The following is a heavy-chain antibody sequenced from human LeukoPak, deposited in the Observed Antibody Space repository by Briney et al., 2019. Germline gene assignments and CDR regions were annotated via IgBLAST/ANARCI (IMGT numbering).Heavy chain of an antibody. CDR3: ARANPLYCSSTTCLFDY. V-gene: IGHV1-2*02. CDR1: GYTFTGYY. CDR2: INPNSGDT. D-gene: IGHD2-2*01. Sequence: GASVKVSCKASGYTFTGYYMHWVRQAPGQGVEWIGWINPNSGDTNYAQKFQGRVTMTRDTSISTAHMELSRLRSDDTAVYYCARANPLYCSSTTCLFDYWGQGTLVTVSS. J-gene: IGHJ4*02.